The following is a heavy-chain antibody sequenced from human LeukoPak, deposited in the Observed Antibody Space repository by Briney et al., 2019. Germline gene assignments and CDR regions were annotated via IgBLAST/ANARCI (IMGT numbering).Heavy chain of an antibody. J-gene: IGHJ3*02. V-gene: IGHV3-21*01. Sequence: PGGSLRLPCAASGFTFSSYSMNWVRQAPGRGLEWVSSISSSSSYIYYADSVKGRFTISRDNAKNSLYLQMNSLRAEDTAVYYCARAFKYYDFWSGYSAAFDIWGQGTMVTVSS. D-gene: IGHD3-3*01. CDR2: ISSSSSYI. CDR3: ARAFKYYDFWSGYSAAFDI. CDR1: GFTFSSYS.